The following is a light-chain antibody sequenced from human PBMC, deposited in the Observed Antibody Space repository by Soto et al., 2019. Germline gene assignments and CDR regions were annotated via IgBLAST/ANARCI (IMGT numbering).Light chain of an antibody. J-gene: IGKJ1*01. CDR1: QSVSINY. Sequence: EIVLTQSPGTLSLSPGERATLSCRASQSVSINYLAWYQQKPGQAPRLLIYGASIRATGIPDRFSGSGSGTDFTLTISSLETEDFAVYYCQQYDRSSWTIGQGTNVEVQ. CDR2: GAS. CDR3: QQYDRSSWT. V-gene: IGKV3-20*01.